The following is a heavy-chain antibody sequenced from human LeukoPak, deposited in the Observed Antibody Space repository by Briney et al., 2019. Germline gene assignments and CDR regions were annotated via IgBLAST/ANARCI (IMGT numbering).Heavy chain of an antibody. CDR1: GDSVSNNIAT. Sequence: SQTLSLTFAISGDSVSNNIATWNWIRQSPSRGLEWLGRTYYRSRWGNDYAISVKSRITINPDTSKNQFSLQLNSVTPEDTAVYYCARDSDGWYGAFDFWGQGTPVTVS. CDR3: ARDSDGWYGAFDF. CDR2: TYYRSRWGN. V-gene: IGHV6-1*01. J-gene: IGHJ4*02. D-gene: IGHD6-19*01.